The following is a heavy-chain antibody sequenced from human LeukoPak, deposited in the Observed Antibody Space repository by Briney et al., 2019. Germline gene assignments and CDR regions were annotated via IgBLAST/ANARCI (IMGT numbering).Heavy chain of an antibody. Sequence: GGSLRLSCAASGFTVSSNYMSWVRQAPGKGLEWVSVIYSGGSTYYADSVKGRFTISRDNSKNTLYLQMNSLRAEDTAVYYCARDRVDTMVRGVIGPSMDVWGQGTTVTVSS. CDR1: GFTVSSNY. D-gene: IGHD3-10*01. CDR3: ARDRVDTMVRGVIGPSMDV. CDR2: IYSGGST. J-gene: IGHJ6*02. V-gene: IGHV3-66*01.